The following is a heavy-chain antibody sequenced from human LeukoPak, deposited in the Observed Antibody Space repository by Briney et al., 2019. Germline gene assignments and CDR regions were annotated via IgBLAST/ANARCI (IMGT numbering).Heavy chain of an antibody. J-gene: IGHJ4*02. CDR3: AGHDFDWLFSAFDY. V-gene: IGHV1-69*13. CDR2: IIPIFGTA. CDR1: GGTFSSHA. D-gene: IGHD3-9*01. Sequence: SVKVSCKASGGTFSSHAISWVRQAPGQGLEWMGGIIPIFGTANYAQKFQGRVTITADESTSTAYMELSSLRSEDTAVYYCAGHDFDWLFSAFDYWGQGTLVTVSS.